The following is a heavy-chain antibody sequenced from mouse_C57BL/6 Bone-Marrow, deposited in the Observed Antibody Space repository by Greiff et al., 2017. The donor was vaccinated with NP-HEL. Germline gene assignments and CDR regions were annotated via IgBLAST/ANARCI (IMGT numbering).Heavy chain of an antibody. CDR3: ARGDAY. CDR2: FDPSDSYT. Sequence: QVQLQQPGAELVMPGASVKLSCKASGYTFTSYWMHWVKQSPGQGLEWIGEFDPSDSYTNYNQKFKGKSTLTVDKSSSTAYMQLSSLTSADSAVYYCARGDAYWGQGTLVTVSA. CDR1: GYTFTSYW. J-gene: IGHJ3*01. V-gene: IGHV1-69*01.